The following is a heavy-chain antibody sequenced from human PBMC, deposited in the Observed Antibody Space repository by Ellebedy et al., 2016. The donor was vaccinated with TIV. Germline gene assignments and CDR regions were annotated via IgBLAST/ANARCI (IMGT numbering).Heavy chain of an antibody. Sequence: GESLKISXAASGFSFSTFYMNWVRQAPGKGLEWVANINPVGTQEHYVDSVEGRFTISRDNAKNSLYLHVMSLRVEDTAVYYCAREDGTFHDWGQGTLVTVS. J-gene: IGHJ4*02. CDR3: AREDGTFHD. V-gene: IGHV3-7*01. D-gene: IGHD3-16*01. CDR1: GFSFSTFY. CDR2: INPVGTQE.